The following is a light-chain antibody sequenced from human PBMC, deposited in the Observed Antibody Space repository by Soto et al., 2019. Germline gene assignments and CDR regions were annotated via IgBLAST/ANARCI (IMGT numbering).Light chain of an antibody. CDR2: LGS. V-gene: IGKV2-28*01. J-gene: IGKJ2*01. CDR1: QSLLHSDGKNY. CDR3: LQALQTPYT. Sequence: DVVMTQSPLSLPVTPGEPASISCRSSQSLLHSDGKNYLDWYLQKPGQSPQLLIYLGSTRASGVPDRFSGGGSGTDFTLKISRVEAVDVGHYYCLQALQTPYTFGQGTKLEIK.